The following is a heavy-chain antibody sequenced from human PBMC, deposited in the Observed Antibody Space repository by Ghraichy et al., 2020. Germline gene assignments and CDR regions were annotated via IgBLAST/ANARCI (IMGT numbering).Heavy chain of an antibody. CDR2: IYYSGST. V-gene: IGHV4-59*01. D-gene: IGHD1-1*01. CDR1: GGSISSYY. CDR3: ARWNPHSGSVVDC. Sequence: SETLSLTCTVSGGSISSYYWSWIRQPPGKGLEWIGYIYYSGSTNYNPSLKSRVTISVDTSKNQFSLKLSSVTAADTAVYYCARWNPHSGSVVDCWGQGTLVTVSS. J-gene: IGHJ4*02.